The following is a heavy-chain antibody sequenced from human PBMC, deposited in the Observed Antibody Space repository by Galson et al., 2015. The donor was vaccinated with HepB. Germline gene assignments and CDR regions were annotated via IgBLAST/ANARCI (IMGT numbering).Heavy chain of an antibody. CDR2: INHSGST. J-gene: IGHJ5*02. CDR1: GGSFSGYY. Sequence: SETLSLTCAVYGGSFSGYYWSWIRQPPGKGLEWIGEINHSGSTNYNPSLKSRVTISVDTSKNQFSLKLSSVTAADTAVYYCARAFRTMIDMNWFDPWGQGTLVTVSS. V-gene: IGHV4-34*01. CDR3: ARAFRTMIDMNWFDP. D-gene: IGHD3-22*01.